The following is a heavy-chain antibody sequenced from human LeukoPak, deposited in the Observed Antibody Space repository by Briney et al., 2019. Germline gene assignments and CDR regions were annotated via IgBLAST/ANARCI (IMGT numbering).Heavy chain of an antibody. V-gene: IGHV4-59*08. J-gene: IGHJ5*02. D-gene: IGHD6-19*01. CDR3: ARHVRRQWLVSAVWFDP. Sequence: SETLSLTCTVSGGSISSYYWSWIRQPPGKGLEWIGYIYYSGSTNYNPSLKSRVTISVDTSKNQFSLKLSSVTAADTAVYYCARHVRRQWLVSAVWFDPWGQGTLVTVSS. CDR1: GGSISSYY. CDR2: IYYSGST.